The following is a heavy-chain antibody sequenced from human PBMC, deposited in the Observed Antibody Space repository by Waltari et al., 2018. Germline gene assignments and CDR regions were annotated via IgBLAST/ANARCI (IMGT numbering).Heavy chain of an antibody. V-gene: IGHV4-59*08. J-gene: IGHJ4*02. Sequence: QVQLQESGPGLVKPSETLSLTCTVSGGSISNYYWSWIRQSPGKGLEWIGSIYYSGSTNYTPSLKRRVTLSVDTSKNHFSLKLSSVTAADTALYYCARQGHYDFWTGYYLFDYWGQGTLVTVSS. D-gene: IGHD3-3*01. CDR3: ARQGHYDFWTGYYLFDY. CDR2: IYYSGST. CDR1: GGSISNYY.